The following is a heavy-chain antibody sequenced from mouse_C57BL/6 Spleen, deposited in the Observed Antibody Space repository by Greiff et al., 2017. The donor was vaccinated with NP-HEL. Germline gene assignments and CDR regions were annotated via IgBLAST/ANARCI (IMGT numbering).Heavy chain of an antibody. D-gene: IGHD1-1*01. CDR1: GFNIKNTY. Sequence: VQLKQSVAELVRPGASVKLSCTASGFNIKNTYMHWVKQRPEQGLEWIGRIDPANGNTKYAPKFQGKATITADTSSNTAYLQLSSLTSEDTAIYYGARPYYGSSRYFDYWGQGTTLTVSS. CDR3: ARPYYGSSRYFDY. J-gene: IGHJ2*01. CDR2: IDPANGNT. V-gene: IGHV14-3*01.